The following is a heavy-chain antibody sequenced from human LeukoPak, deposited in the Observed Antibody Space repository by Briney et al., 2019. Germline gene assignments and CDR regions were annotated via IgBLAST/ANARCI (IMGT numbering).Heavy chain of an antibody. CDR3: ARDTGSYTLGAFDI. J-gene: IGHJ3*02. Sequence: SETLSLTCTVSGGSISRYYWSWIRQPAGKGLEWIGRTYTTGSTNYNASLKSRVTMSVDTSKNQFSLKLSSVTAADTAVYYCARDTGSYTLGAFDIWGQGTMVTVSS. D-gene: IGHD1-26*01. V-gene: IGHV4-4*07. CDR2: TYTTGST. CDR1: GGSISRYY.